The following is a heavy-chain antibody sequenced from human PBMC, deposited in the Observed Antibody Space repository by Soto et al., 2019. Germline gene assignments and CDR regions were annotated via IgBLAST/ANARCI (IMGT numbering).Heavy chain of an antibody. V-gene: IGHV4-59*01. CDR1: GGSISSYY. J-gene: IGHJ4*02. D-gene: IGHD5-12*01. Sequence: ASETLSLTCAVSGGSISSYYWSWIRQPPGKGLEWIGYIYYSGSTNYNPSLKSRVTISVDTSKNQFSLKLSSVTAADTAVYYCAREAPYSGYDYLRYYFDYWGQGTLVTVSS. CDR2: IYYSGST. CDR3: AREAPYSGYDYLRYYFDY.